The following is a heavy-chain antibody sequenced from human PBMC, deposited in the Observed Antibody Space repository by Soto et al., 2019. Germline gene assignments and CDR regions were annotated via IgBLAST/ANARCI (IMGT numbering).Heavy chain of an antibody. CDR2: IYDNGDT. CDR3: SASSVPYGLDV. D-gene: IGHD3-22*01. Sequence: PETLSLTCAVSGGSISGRNWWTWVRQPPGKGLEWIGEIYDNGDTYYNPSLKSRVTMSVDKSKNQFSLKLNSVTAADTAVYYCSASSVPYGLDVWGQGTTVTVSS. V-gene: IGHV4-4*03. J-gene: IGHJ6*02. CDR1: GGSISGRNW.